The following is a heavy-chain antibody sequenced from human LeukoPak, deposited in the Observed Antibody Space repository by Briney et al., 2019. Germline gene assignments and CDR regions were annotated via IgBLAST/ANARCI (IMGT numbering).Heavy chain of an antibody. D-gene: IGHD2-2*01. CDR3: AFRPLGDCSSSTCYAFDY. J-gene: IGHJ4*02. V-gene: IGHV3-11*04. CDR2: ISSSGSTT. Sequence: PGGSLRLSCAASGFSVSNTYMSWVRQAPGKGLEWVSYISSSGSTTYYADSVKGRFTVSRDNAKNSLYLQMNSLRDEDTAVDYCAFRPLGDCSSSTCYAFDYWGRGTLVTVSS. CDR1: GFSVSNTY.